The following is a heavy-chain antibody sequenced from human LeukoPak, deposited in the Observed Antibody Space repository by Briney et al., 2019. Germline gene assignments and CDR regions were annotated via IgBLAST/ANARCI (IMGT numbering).Heavy chain of an antibody. Sequence: ASVKVSCKASGYTFTGYYMHGVRQAPGQGPEWMGWINPNSGGTDYAQKFQGRVTMTRDTSINTDYMEVISLRPDDTAVYYCARGRYCSDGNCYNNWFDPWGQGTLVIVSS. V-gene: IGHV1-2*02. D-gene: IGHD2-15*01. CDR3: ARGRYCSDGNCYNNWFDP. J-gene: IGHJ5*02. CDR1: GYTFTGYY. CDR2: INPNSGGT.